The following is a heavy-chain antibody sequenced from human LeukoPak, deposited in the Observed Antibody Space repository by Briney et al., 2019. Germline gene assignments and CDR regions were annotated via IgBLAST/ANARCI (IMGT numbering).Heavy chain of an antibody. V-gene: IGHV3-23*01. Sequence: GGSLRLSCAASGLTFSNYAVGWVRQAPGRGLEWVSAISNSGGRTYYADSVKGRFTISRDNSKNTLYLQMNSLRDDDAGVYYCAKRMGYDFGHFDYWGQGALVTVSS. CDR2: ISNSGGRT. CDR3: AKRMGYDFGHFDY. J-gene: IGHJ4*02. CDR1: GLTFSNYA. D-gene: IGHD2/OR15-2a*01.